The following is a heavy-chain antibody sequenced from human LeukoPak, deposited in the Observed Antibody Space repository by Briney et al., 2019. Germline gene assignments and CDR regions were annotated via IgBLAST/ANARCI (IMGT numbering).Heavy chain of an antibody. V-gene: IGHV1-69*13. D-gene: IGHD2-21*02. CDR2: IIPIFGTA. Sequence: GASVKVSCKASGGTFSSYAISWVRQASGQGLEWMGGIIPIFGTANYAQKFQGRVTITADESTSTAYMELSSLRSEDTAVYYCAILREYCGGDCSTHYFDYWGQGTLVTVSS. CDR1: GGTFSSYA. CDR3: AILREYCGGDCSTHYFDY. J-gene: IGHJ4*02.